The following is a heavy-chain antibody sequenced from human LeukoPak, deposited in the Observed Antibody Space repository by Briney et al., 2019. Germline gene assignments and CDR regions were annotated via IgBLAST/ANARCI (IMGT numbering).Heavy chain of an antibody. J-gene: IGHJ3*02. CDR2: IYYSGST. V-gene: IGHV4-39*01. CDR3: AKWARYYGPDHDLAI. D-gene: IGHD3-10*01. CDR1: GGSISSSSYY. Sequence: SETLSLTCTVSGGSISSSSYYWGWIRQPPGKGLEWIGSIYYSGSTYYNPSLKSRVTISVDTSKNQFSLKLSSVTAADTAVYYCAKWARYYGPDHDLAIWGQGTMITVSS.